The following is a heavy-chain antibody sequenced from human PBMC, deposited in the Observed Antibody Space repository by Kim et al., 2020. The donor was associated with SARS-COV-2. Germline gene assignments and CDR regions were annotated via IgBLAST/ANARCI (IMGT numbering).Heavy chain of an antibody. Sequence: AESGRGRLIISRDHSKNTLYLQMNSLRAEDTAVYYCATVVFYYDAGYFKNWGQGTLVIVSS. V-gene: IGHV3-66*01. CDR3: ATVVFYYDAGYFKN. J-gene: IGHJ1*01. D-gene: IGHD3-22*01.